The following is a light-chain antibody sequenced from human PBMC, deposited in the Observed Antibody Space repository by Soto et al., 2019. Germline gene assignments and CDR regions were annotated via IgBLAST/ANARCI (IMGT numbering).Light chain of an antibody. CDR2: AAS. J-gene: IGKJ2*01. Sequence: DIPMTQSPSSLSASVGDRVTITCRASQSISSYLNWYQQKPGKAPKYLIYAASSLQSGVPSRFSGSGSGTDFTLTISSLQPEDFATYYCQQSYTIPYTFGPGTKLEIK. V-gene: IGKV1-39*01. CDR3: QQSYTIPYT. CDR1: QSISSY.